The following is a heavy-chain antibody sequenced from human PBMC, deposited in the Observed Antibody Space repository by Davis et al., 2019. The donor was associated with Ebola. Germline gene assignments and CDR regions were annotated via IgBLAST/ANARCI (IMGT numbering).Heavy chain of an antibody. CDR3: ARDLGRFWELLTSNYYYYYGMDV. CDR2: ISSSSSYI. D-gene: IGHD3-10*01. J-gene: IGHJ6*04. V-gene: IGHV3-21*01. CDR1: GFTFSSYS. Sequence: PGGSLRLSCAASGFTFSSYSMNWVRQAPGKGLEWVSSISSSSSYIYYADSVKGRFTISRDNAKNSLYLQMNSLRAEDTAVYYCARDLGRFWELLTSNYYYYYGMDVWGKGTTVTVSS.